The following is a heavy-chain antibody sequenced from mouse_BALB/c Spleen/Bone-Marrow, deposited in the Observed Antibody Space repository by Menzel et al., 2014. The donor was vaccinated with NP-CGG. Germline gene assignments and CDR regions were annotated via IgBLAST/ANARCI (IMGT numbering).Heavy chain of an antibody. D-gene: IGHD2-4*01. CDR3: ARDSFLITRALDY. CDR1: GFSLTGYG. V-gene: IGHV2-6-7*01. Sequence: VQLQESGPGLVAPSQSLSITCTVSGFSLTGYGVSWVRQSPGKGLEWLGMIWGDGSTDYNSALKSGLSISKDNSKSQGFLKMNSLQTDDTARYYCARDSFLITRALDYWGQGTSVTVSS. J-gene: IGHJ4*01. CDR2: IWGDGST.